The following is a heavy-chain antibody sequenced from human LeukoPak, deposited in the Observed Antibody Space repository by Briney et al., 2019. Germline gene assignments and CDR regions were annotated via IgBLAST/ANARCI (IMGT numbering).Heavy chain of an antibody. D-gene: IGHD3-22*01. CDR2: ISHSGST. V-gene: IGHV4-59*01. CDR1: GASIRDYY. J-gene: IGHJ6*03. Sequence: SETLSLTCSVSGASIRDYYWTWIRQTPGKRLQWIGSISHSGSTKYNPSLNGRVSISIDTSRDQFSLKLRSVTAADTAVYYCAREPRYYRDSYYSYMDVWGKGTTVTVSS. CDR3: AREPRYYRDSYYSYMDV.